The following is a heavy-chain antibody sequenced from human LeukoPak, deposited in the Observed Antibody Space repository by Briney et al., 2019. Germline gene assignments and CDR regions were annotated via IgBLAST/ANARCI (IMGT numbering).Heavy chain of an antibody. CDR2: IYYSGST. Sequence: SETLSLTCTVSGGSISRSSYYWGWIRQPPGKGLEWIGSIYYSGSTYYNPSLKSRVTISVDTSKNQFSLKLSSVTAADTAVYYCARREKAVAGKHFDYWGQGTLVTVSS. V-gene: IGHV4-39*01. CDR3: ARREKAVAGKHFDY. J-gene: IGHJ4*02. CDR1: GGSISRSSYY. D-gene: IGHD6-19*01.